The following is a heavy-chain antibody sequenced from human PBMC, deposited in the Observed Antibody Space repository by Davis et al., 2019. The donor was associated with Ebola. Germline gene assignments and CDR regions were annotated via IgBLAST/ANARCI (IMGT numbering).Heavy chain of an antibody. CDR3: AKDRWSIAARNYFDY. CDR1: GFTFSGSA. Sequence: PGGSLRLSCAASGFTFSGSAMHWVRQAPGKGLEWVSGISWNSGSIGYADSVKGRFTISRDNAKNSLYLQMNSLRAEDTALYYCAKDRWSIAARNYFDYWGQGTLVTVSS. D-gene: IGHD6-6*01. CDR2: ISWNSGSI. J-gene: IGHJ4*02. V-gene: IGHV3-9*01.